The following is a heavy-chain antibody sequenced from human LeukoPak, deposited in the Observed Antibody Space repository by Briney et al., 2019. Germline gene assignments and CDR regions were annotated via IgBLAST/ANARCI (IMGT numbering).Heavy chain of an antibody. Sequence: SETLSLTCALSGGSISSGGYSWSSIREPPGKGLEWIGYIYHSGSTYYNPSFKSRVTISVDRSKNQFSLKLSSVTAADTAVYYCARANCGGDCFNDWFDPWGQGTLVTVSS. V-gene: IGHV4-30-2*01. D-gene: IGHD2-21*02. CDR2: IYHSGST. CDR3: ARANCGGDCFNDWFDP. J-gene: IGHJ5*02. CDR1: GGSISSGGYS.